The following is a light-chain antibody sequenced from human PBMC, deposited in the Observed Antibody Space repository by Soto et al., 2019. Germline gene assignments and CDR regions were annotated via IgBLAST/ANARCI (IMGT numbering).Light chain of an antibody. CDR1: SSNIGSNY. CDR3: AAWDDSLSGPHVV. V-gene: IGLV1-47*01. J-gene: IGLJ2*01. Sequence: QSVLTQPPSASGTPGQRVTISCSGSSSNIGSNYVYWYQQLPGTAPKLLIYRNNQRPSGVPDRFSGSKSGTSASLAISGFRSEDEADYYCAAWDDSLSGPHVVFGGGTKLTVL. CDR2: RNN.